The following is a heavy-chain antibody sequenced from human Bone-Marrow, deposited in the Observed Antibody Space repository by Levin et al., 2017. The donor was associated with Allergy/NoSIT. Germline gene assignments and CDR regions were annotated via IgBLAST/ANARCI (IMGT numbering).Heavy chain of an antibody. D-gene: IGHD2-21*02. CDR2: INPNHGGT. Sequence: GESLKISCKASGYTFTDYYIHWVRQAPGQGLEWIGRINPNHGGTNSAQKFQDRVTLTRDTSISTAYMELRSLTSDHTAVYYCARGFLDGVTAEVGAFDMWGHGTLVTVSS. CDR1: GYTFTDYY. J-gene: IGHJ3*02. V-gene: IGHV1-2*02. CDR3: ARGFLDGVTAEVGAFDM.